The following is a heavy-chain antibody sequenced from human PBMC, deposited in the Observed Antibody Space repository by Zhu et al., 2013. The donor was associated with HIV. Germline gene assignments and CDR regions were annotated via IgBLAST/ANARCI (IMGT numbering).Heavy chain of an antibody. Sequence: QVQLVQSGVEVKKPGASVKVSCKASGYTFTGYYIHWVRRAPGQGLDWMGWINPNTGVNKYAQKFQGRVTLTRDTSISTAYMELNSLRNDDTAVYYCVSSDWYVDGGFDTWGQGTLVTVSS. J-gene: IGHJ5*02. V-gene: IGHV1-2*02. CDR3: VSSDWYVDGGFDT. CDR2: INPNTGVN. CDR1: GYTFTGYY. D-gene: IGHD2-21*02.